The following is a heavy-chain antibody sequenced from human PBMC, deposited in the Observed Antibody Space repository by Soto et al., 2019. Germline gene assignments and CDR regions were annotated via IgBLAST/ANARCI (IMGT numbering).Heavy chain of an antibody. CDR1: GGSFSGYY. CDR2: IIHGGTT. Sequence: QVQLQQWGAGLLKPSETLSLTCADYGGSFSGYYWSWIRQPQGKGLEWIGDIIHGGTTNYNPSLKSRVTISVDTSKNQFSLKLTSVTAADTAVYYCARAWGGVPDYWGQGTLVTVSS. D-gene: IGHD3-16*01. V-gene: IGHV4-34*12. J-gene: IGHJ4*02. CDR3: ARAWGGVPDY.